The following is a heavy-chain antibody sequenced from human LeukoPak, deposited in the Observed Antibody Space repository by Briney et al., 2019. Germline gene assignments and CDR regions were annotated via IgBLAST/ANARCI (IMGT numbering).Heavy chain of an antibody. J-gene: IGHJ3*02. D-gene: IGHD6-19*01. Sequence: GGSLRLSCAASGFTFSSYGMHWVRQAPGKGLEWVAFIRYDGSNKYYADSVKGRFTISRDNSKNTLYLQMNSLRAEDTAVYYCAKCDGSGWYGHDAFDIWGQGTMVTVSS. CDR3: AKCDGSGWYGHDAFDI. V-gene: IGHV3-30*02. CDR1: GFTFSSYG. CDR2: IRYDGSNK.